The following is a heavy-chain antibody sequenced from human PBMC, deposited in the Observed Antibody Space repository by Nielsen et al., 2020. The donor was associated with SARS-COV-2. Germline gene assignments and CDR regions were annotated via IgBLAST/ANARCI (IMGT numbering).Heavy chain of an antibody. Sequence: GGSLRLSCTASGFTFGDYAMSWFRQAPGKGLEWVGFIRSKAYSRTTDYAASVKGRFTISRDDSKSIAYLQMNSLKTEDTARYYCTRDTTTGSYYVGWFDPWGQGTLVTVSS. CDR1: GFTFGDYA. V-gene: IGHV3-49*03. J-gene: IGHJ5*02. CDR3: TRDTTTGSYYVGWFDP. CDR2: IRSKAYSRTT. D-gene: IGHD1-26*01.